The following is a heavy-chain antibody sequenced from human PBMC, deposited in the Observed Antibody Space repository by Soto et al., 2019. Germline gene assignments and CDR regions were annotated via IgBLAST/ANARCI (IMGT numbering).Heavy chain of an antibody. J-gene: IGHJ4*02. D-gene: IGHD3-3*01. CDR3: ARDLGHPHDHWGAPDY. V-gene: IGHV4-38-2*02. CDR2: IFHSGTT. Sequence: SETLSLTCGVSGYSINSGYFWGWVRQPPGKGLEWIGAIFHSGTTYYNPSLKSRVTISVDTSRNQISLEMNSVTAADTAIYYCARDLGHPHDHWGAPDYWGPGTLVTVS. CDR1: GYSINSGYF.